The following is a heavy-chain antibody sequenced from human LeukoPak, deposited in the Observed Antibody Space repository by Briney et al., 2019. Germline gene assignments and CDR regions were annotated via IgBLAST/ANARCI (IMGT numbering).Heavy chain of an antibody. CDR1: GGSFSGFY. J-gene: IGHJ5*02. V-gene: IGHV4-59*08. CDR2: IYHTGTT. Sequence: SETLSLTCTVSGGSFSGFYCSWIRHPPGKRLEWIPYIYHTGTTNYSPSLKSRVTISVDTSKSQCSLKLNSVTAADTAVYHCARHESYLNWFDPWGQGTLVTVSS. CDR3: ARHESYLNWFDP.